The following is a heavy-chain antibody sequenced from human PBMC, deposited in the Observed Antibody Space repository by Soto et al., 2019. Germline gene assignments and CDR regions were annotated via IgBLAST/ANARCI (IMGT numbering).Heavy chain of an antibody. Sequence: PSETLSLTCTVSGGSVSSSSYYWGWIRQPPGKGLEWIGSISYSGSTYYNPSLKSRVTISVDTSKNQFSLKLSSVTAADTAVYYCASHRYSSGWAPFDNRGQGTQVTVPS. V-gene: IGHV4-39*01. D-gene: IGHD6-19*01. CDR1: GGSVSSSSYY. J-gene: IGHJ4*02. CDR3: ASHRYSSGWAPFDN. CDR2: ISYSGST.